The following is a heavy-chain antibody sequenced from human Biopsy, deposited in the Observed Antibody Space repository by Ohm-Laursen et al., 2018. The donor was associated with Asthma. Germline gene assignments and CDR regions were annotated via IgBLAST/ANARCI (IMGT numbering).Heavy chain of an antibody. D-gene: IGHD2-2*01. CDR1: GGTFNTYV. CDR2: INSVFGTT. V-gene: IGHV1-69*01. CDR3: ARKAGSCISRTCYSLDF. J-gene: IGHJ4*02. Sequence: SSVKVSCKSLGGTFNTYVIGWVRQAPGQGLAWMGGINSVFGTTTYPQKFQDRVTITADDSTSTVYMELSSLRPEDTAVYYCARKAGSCISRTCYSLDFWGQGTLVTVSS.